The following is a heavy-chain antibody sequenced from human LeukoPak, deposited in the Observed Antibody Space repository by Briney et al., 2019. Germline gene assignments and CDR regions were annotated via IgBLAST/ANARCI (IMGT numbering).Heavy chain of an antibody. CDR2: ISWNSGSI. V-gene: IGHV3-9*01. CDR1: GFTFDDYA. CDR3: AKDTGLWFGELFSYFDY. Sequence: GGSLRLSCAASGFTFDDYAMHWVRQAPGKGLEWVSGISWNSGSIGYADSVKGRFTISRDNAKNSVYLQMNSLRAEDTALYYCAKDTGLWFGELFSYFDYWGQGTLVTVSS. D-gene: IGHD3-10*01. J-gene: IGHJ4*02.